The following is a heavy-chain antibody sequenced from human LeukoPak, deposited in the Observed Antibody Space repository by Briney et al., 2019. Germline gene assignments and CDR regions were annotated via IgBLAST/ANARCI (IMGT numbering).Heavy chain of an antibody. D-gene: IGHD2-15*01. Sequence: GGSLRLSCAASGFTFSTYVMHWVRQAPGKGLEWVAVISYDENKYYADSVKGRFTISRDNSRNTLYLQMNSLRAEDTAVYYCARDRSGTFDYWGQGTLVTVSS. CDR3: ARDRSGTFDY. V-gene: IGHV3-30*03. CDR1: GFTFSTYV. J-gene: IGHJ4*02. CDR2: ISYDENK.